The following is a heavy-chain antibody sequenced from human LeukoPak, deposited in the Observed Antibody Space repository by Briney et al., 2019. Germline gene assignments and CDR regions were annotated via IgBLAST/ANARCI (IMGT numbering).Heavy chain of an antibody. V-gene: IGHV3-11*04. D-gene: IGHD4-23*01. CDR1: GFNFSDYY. CDR3: VRPTSTVAAY. Sequence: GESLKISCAASGFNFSDYYMTWIRQAPGKGLEWVSFISSSGRNIWNADSVKGRFTISRDNAKNSLFLQMNSLRVEDTAMYYCVRPTSTVAAYWGQGTLVTVSS. J-gene: IGHJ4*02. CDR2: ISSSGRNI.